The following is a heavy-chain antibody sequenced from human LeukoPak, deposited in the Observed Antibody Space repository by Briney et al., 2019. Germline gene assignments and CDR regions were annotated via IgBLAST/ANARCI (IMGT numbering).Heavy chain of an antibody. J-gene: IGHJ4*02. V-gene: IGHV3-23*01. CDR1: GFTFSSYA. Sequence: GGSLRLSCAASGFTFSSYAMSWGRQAPGKGLEWVSAISGSGGSTYYADSVKGRFTISRDNSKNTLYLQMNSLRAEDTAVYYCAKKYSYDSYYFDYWGQGTLVTVSS. CDR3: AKKYSYDSYYFDY. CDR2: ISGSGGST. D-gene: IGHD5-18*01.